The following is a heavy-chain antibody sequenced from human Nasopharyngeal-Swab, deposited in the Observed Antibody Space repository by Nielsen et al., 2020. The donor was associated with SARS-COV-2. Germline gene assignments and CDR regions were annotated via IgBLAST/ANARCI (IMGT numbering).Heavy chain of an antibody. CDR3: ARDQLGDTATVTLDY. CDR2: ISYDGSNK. J-gene: IGHJ4*02. Sequence: GESLKISCAASGFTFSSYAMHWVRQAPGKGPEWVAVISYDGSNKYYADSVKGRFTISRDNSKNTLYLQMNSLRAEDTAVYYCARDQLGDTATVTLDYWGQGTLVTVSS. CDR1: GFTFSSYA. V-gene: IGHV3-30*04. D-gene: IGHD5-18*01.